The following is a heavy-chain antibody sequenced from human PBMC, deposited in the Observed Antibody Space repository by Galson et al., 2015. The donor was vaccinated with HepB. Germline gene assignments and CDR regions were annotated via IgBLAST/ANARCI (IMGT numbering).Heavy chain of an antibody. CDR2: IDPSDSYT. Sequence: QSGAEVKKPGESLRISCKGSGYSLTSYWISWVRQMPGKGLEWMGRIDPSDSYTNYSPSFQGHVTISADKSISTAYLQWSSLKASDTAMYYCARHIGVLDSSGPGVFDYWGQGTLVTVSS. CDR1: GYSLTSYW. CDR3: ARHIGVLDSSGPGVFDY. V-gene: IGHV5-10-1*01. J-gene: IGHJ4*02. D-gene: IGHD3-22*01.